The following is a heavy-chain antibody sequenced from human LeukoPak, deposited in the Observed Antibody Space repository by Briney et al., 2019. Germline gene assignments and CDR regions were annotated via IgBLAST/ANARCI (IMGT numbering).Heavy chain of an antibody. CDR3: ARAGGDRRYFDY. CDR1: EFTFSSSS. D-gene: IGHD3-16*02. J-gene: IGHJ4*02. CDR2: ISDRSSYI. V-gene: IGHV3-21*01. Sequence: GGSLRPSCAASEFTFSSSSMNWVRQAPGKGLEWVSSISDRSSYIYYADSVKGRFTISRDNAKNSLYLQMNSLRAEDTAVYYCARAGGDRRYFDYWGQGTLVTVSS.